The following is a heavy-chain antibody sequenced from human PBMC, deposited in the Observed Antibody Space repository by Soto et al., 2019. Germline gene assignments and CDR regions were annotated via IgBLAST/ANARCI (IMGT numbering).Heavy chain of an antibody. CDR2: MNPNSGNT. CDR3: AALSRAGGSGSYYKIDYYYYGMDV. J-gene: IGHJ6*02. Sequence: ASVKVSCKASGYTFTSYDINWVRQATGQGLEWMGWMNPNSGNTGYAQKFQGRVTMTRDTSISTAYMELSSLRSEDTAVYYCAALSRAGGSGSYYKIDYYYYGMDVWGQGTTVTVSS. CDR1: GYTFTSYD. D-gene: IGHD3-10*01. V-gene: IGHV1-8*01.